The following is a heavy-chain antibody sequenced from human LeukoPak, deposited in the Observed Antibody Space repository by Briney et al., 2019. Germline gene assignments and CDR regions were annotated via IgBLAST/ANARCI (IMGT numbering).Heavy chain of an antibody. J-gene: IGHJ6*02. CDR2: MNPNSGNT. V-gene: IGHV1-8*01. CDR3: ATSPAGGYDNYYYYGMDV. CDR1: GYTFTSYD. Sequence: ASVKVSCKASGYTFTSYDINWVRQATGQGLEWMGWMNPNSGNTGYAQKFQGRVTMTEDTSTDTAYMELSSLRSEDTAVYYCATSPAGGYDNYYYYGMDVWGQGTTVTVSS. D-gene: IGHD5-12*01.